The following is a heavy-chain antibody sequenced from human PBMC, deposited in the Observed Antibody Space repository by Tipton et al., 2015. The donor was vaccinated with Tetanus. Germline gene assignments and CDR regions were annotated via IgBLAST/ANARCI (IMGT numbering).Heavy chain of an antibody. J-gene: IGHJ4*02. CDR2: IDWDDDK. CDR3: ARMDGYGGSHY. V-gene: IGHV2-70*04. Sequence: LVKPTQTLTLTCTFSGFSLSTGAKRVSWIRQPPGKALEWLARIDWDDDKFYSSSLRTRLSISKDTSKDQVVLIMTNMGPVDTATYYCARMDGYGGSHYWGQGILVTVSS. D-gene: IGHD4-23*01. CDR1: GFSLSTGAKR.